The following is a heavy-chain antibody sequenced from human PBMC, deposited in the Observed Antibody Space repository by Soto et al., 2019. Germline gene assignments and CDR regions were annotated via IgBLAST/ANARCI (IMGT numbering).Heavy chain of an antibody. CDR3: ATSVNSAMAFDY. D-gene: IGHD5-18*01. CDR1: GYTFTHYY. Sequence: QVQLVQSGAEVKKPGALVRASCKASGYTFTHYYIHWVRQAPGQGLEWMGIINPNGGITTYAQKFRAGFSMTRDTSTSTVYLELSSLRSEDSAVYYCATSVNSAMAFDYWGQGTLVTVSS. V-gene: IGHV1-46*01. CDR2: INPNGGIT. J-gene: IGHJ4*02.